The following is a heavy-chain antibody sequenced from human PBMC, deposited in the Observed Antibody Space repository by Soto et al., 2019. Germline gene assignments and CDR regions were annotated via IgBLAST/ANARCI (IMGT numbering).Heavy chain of an antibody. V-gene: IGHV1-3*01. CDR2: INAGNGNT. CDR1: GYTFTSYA. Sequence: QVQLVQSGAEVKKPGASVKVSCKASGYTFTSYAMHWVRQAPGQRLEWMGWINAGNGNTKYSQKFHGRVTMTTDTSTSTAYMELRSLRSDDTAVYYCARPRRRWDRDAFDIWGQGTMVTVSS. J-gene: IGHJ3*02. D-gene: IGHD1-26*01. CDR3: ARPRRRWDRDAFDI.